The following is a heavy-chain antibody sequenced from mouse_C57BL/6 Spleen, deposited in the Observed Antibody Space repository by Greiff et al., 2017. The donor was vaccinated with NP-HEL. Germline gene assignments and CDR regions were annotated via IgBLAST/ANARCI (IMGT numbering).Heavy chain of an antibody. D-gene: IGHD1-1*01. V-gene: IGHV1-50*01. Sequence: QVQLQQPGAELVKPGASVKLSCKASGYTFTSYWMQWVKQRPGQGLEWIGEIDPSDSYTNYNQKFKGKATLTVDTSSSTAYMQLSSLTSEDSAVYYCARGAVVPYAMDYWGQGTSVTVSS. CDR3: ARGAVVPYAMDY. CDR2: IDPSDSYT. J-gene: IGHJ4*01. CDR1: GYTFTSYW.